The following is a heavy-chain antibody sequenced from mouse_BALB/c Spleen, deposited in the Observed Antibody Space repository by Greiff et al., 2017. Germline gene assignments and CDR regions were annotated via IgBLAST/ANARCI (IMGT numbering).Heavy chain of an antibody. V-gene: IGHV5-6*01. CDR1: GFTFSSYG. D-gene: IGHD3-1*01. CDR2: ISSGGSYT. Sequence: EVKLVESGGDLVKPGGSLKLSCAASGFTFSSYGMSWVRQTPDKRLEWVATISSGGSYTYYPDSVKGRFTISRNNAKNTLYLQMSRLKSEDTAMYYCARQSSSYRRLFDYWGQGTTLTVSS. CDR3: ARQSSSYRRLFDY. J-gene: IGHJ2*01.